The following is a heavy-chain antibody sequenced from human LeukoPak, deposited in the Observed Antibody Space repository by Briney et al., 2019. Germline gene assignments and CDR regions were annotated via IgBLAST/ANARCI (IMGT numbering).Heavy chain of an antibody. CDR1: GFTFSSYA. D-gene: IGHD3-22*01. CDR3: AKDLTYYYDSTGYYFDY. Sequence: GGSLRLSCAASGFTFSSYAMSWVRQAPGKGLELVSGISGSGGTTYYADSVKGRFTISRDNSKNTLYLQLNSLRTEDTAIYYCAKDLTYYYDSTGYYFDYWGQGALVTVSS. CDR2: ISGSGGTT. J-gene: IGHJ4*02. V-gene: IGHV3-23*01.